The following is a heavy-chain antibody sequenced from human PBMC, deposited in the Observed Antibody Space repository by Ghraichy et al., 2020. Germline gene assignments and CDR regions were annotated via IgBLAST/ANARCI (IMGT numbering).Heavy chain of an antibody. CDR1: GFTFSSYS. CDR2: ISSSSSTI. CDR3: ARSPSAGIDY. Sequence: GGSLRLSCAASGFTFSSYSMNWVRQAPGKGLEWVSYISSSSSTIYYADSVKGRFTISRDNAKNSLYLQMNSLRAEDTAVYYCARSPSAGIDYWGQGTLVTVSS. V-gene: IGHV3-48*04. D-gene: IGHD6-13*01. J-gene: IGHJ4*02.